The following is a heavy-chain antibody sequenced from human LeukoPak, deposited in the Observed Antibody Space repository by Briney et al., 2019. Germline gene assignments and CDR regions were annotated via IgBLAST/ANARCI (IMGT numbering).Heavy chain of an antibody. CDR3: ARARQYYDSSGYYYVFDY. CDR2: VSPNSGNT. J-gene: IGHJ4*02. D-gene: IGHD3-22*01. CDR1: GYTFTSYD. Sequence: GASVKVSCKASGYTFTSYDINWVRQATGQGLEWMGWVSPNSGNTGYARKFQGRVTMTRNTSISTAYMELSSLRSEDTAVYYCARARQYYDSSGYYYVFDYWGQGTLVTVSS. V-gene: IGHV1-8*01.